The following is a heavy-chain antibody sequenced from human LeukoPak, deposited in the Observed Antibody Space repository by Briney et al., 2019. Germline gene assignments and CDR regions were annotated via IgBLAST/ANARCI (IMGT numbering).Heavy chain of an antibody. V-gene: IGHV4-4*02. CDR3: AREKYNYDSSGYYRGSPRGQPLDY. CDR1: GGSISSSNW. J-gene: IGHJ4*02. Sequence: SETLSLTCTVSGGSISSSNWWSWVRQPPGKGLEWIGEIYHSGSTNYNPSLKSRVTISVDKSKNQFSLKLSSVTAADTAVYYCAREKYNYDSSGYYRGSPRGQPLDYWGQGTLVTVSS. D-gene: IGHD3-22*01. CDR2: IYHSGST.